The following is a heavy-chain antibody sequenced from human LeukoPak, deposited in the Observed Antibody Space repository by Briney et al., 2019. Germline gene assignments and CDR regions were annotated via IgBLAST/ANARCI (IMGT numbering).Heavy chain of an antibody. J-gene: IGHJ5*02. CDR2: IIPIFGTT. Sequence: SVKVSCKASGYTFTSYDINWVRQAPGQGLEWMGGIIPIFGTTNYAQKFQGRVTITADDSTSTAYMDLSSLTSEDTAVYYCARQTSGGYTVFSGKPRGHWFDPWGQGTLVTVSS. CDR3: ARQTSGGYTVFSGKPRGHWFDP. V-gene: IGHV1-69*13. CDR1: GYTFTSYD. D-gene: IGHD5-24*01.